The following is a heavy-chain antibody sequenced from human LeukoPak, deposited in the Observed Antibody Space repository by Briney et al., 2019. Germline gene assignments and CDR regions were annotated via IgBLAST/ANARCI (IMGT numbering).Heavy chain of an antibody. CDR2: IYYSAST. D-gene: IGHD3-9*01. CDR3: ARLWLSYFDC. J-gene: IGHJ4*02. Sequence: SETLSLTCTVSGGSISSSNYYWGWIRQPPGKGLEWIGSIYYSASTYYHPSLKSRLTISVYTSKNPFSLKLSSVTPPDTAVYYCARLWLSYFDCWGQGTLVTVSS. CDR1: GGSISSSNYY. V-gene: IGHV4-39*01.